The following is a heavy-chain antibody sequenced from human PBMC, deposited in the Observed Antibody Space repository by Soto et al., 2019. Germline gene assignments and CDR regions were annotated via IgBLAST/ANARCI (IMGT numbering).Heavy chain of an antibody. D-gene: IGHD6-6*01. CDR3: AKPLAARRDYYYYMDV. J-gene: IGHJ6*03. CDR2: ISYDGSNK. Sequence: GGSLRLSCAASGFTFSSYGMHWVRQAPGKGLEWVAVISYDGSNKYYADSVKGRFTISRDNSKNTLYLQMNSLRAEDTAVYYCAKPLAARRDYYYYMDVWGKGTTVTVSS. CDR1: GFTFSSYG. V-gene: IGHV3-30*18.